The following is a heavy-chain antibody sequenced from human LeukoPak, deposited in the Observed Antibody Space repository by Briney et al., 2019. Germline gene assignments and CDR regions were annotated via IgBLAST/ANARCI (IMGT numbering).Heavy chain of an antibody. J-gene: IGHJ4*02. CDR2: IYYSGST. D-gene: IGHD2-2*01. CDR1: GGSISSGDYY. V-gene: IGHV4-30-4*08. Sequence: PSQTLSLTCTVSGGSISSGDYYWSWIRQPPGKGLEWIGYIYYSGSTYYNPSLKSRITISVDTSKNRFSLKLSSVTAADTAVYYCARVYIVVVPAASQYFDYWGQGTLVTVSS. CDR3: ARVYIVVVPAASQYFDY.